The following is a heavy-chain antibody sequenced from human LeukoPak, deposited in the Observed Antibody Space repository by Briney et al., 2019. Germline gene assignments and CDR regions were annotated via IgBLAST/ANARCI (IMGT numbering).Heavy chain of an antibody. CDR1: GYSFTSYA. CDR2: INAGNGNT. D-gene: IGHD5-24*01. Sequence: ASVKVSCKASGYSFTSYAMHWVRQAPGQRLEWMGWINAGNGNTKYSQKFQGRVTITRDTSASTAYMELSSLRSEDTAVYYCAPWRRDLNWFDPWGQGTLVTVSS. V-gene: IGHV1-3*01. CDR3: APWRRDLNWFDP. J-gene: IGHJ5*02.